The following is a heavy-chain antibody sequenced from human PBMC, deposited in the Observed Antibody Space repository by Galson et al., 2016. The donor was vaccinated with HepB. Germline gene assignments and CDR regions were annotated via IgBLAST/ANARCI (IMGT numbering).Heavy chain of an antibody. Sequence: SETLSLTCTVSGRSISDYYWSWIRQSPGKGLEWIGYIHASGSDTHNPSPRGRDTISMDRSKNEFSLRLTSVTAADTAVYYCARDQSYSSGYQSFDSWGQGIMVTVSS. J-gene: IGHJ4*02. D-gene: IGHD5-12*01. CDR3: ARDQSYSSGYQSFDS. CDR1: GRSISDYY. CDR2: IHASGSD. V-gene: IGHV4-59*01.